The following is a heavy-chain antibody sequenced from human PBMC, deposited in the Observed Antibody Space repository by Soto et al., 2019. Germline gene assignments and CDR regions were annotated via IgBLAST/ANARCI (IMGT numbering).Heavy chain of an antibody. V-gene: IGHV4-39*07. CDR3: ARGETQQQRDY. Sequence: LETLSLTCTVSGVSISSSTHYWGWVRQPPGKGLQWIGEIYHSGSTKYNPSLKSRVIISVDKSKNQFSLKLSSVTDADTAVYYCARGETQQQRDYWGQGTLVTVSS. CDR1: GVSISSSTHY. CDR2: IYHSGST. J-gene: IGHJ4*02. D-gene: IGHD6-13*01.